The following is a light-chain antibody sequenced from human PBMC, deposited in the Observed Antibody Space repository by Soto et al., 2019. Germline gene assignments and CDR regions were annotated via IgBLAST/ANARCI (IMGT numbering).Light chain of an antibody. V-gene: IGKV3-15*01. J-gene: IGKJ1*01. CDR3: QQFDSWPWT. CDR2: GAS. Sequence: EIVMTQSPDTLSVSPGERATLSCRASQSITSDLACYQQKPGQAPRLLIYGASTRATGIPARFSGSGSGTEFTLTISSLQSEDSALYYCQQFDSWPWTFGPGTKVEIE. CDR1: QSITSD.